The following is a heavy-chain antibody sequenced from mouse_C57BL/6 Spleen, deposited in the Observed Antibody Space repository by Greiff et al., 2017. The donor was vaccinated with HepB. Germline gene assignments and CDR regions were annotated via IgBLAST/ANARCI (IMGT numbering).Heavy chain of an antibody. CDR2: IHPSDSDT. Sequence: QVHVKQPGAELVKPGASVKVSCKASGYTFTSYWMHWVKQRPGQGLEWIGRIHPSDSDTNYNQKFKGKATLTVDKSSSTAYMQLSSLTSEDSAVYYCAKDYRYYFDYWGQGTTLTVSS. CDR1: GYTFTSYW. J-gene: IGHJ2*01. D-gene: IGHD5-5*01. CDR3: AKDYRYYFDY. V-gene: IGHV1-74*01.